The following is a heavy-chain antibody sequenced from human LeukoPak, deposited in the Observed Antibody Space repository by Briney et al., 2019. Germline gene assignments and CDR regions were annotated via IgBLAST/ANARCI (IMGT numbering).Heavy chain of an antibody. J-gene: IGHJ4*02. CDR1: GGSVSNGSYY. V-gene: IGHV4-61*01. Sequence: PSETLSLTCTVSGGSVSNGSYYWSWIRQPPGKGLEWIVYIYYSGSTNYNPSLKSRVTISVDTSKNQFSLKLSSVTAEDTAVYYCARVRYSSGWGSFDYWGQGTLVTVSS. CDR2: IYYSGST. D-gene: IGHD6-19*01. CDR3: ARVRYSSGWGSFDY.